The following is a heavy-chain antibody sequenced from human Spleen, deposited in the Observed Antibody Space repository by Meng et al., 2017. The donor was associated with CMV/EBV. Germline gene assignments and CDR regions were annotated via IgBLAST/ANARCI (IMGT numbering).Heavy chain of an antibody. Sequence: TFTSYGISWVRQAPGQGLEWMGWISAYNGNTNYAQKLQGRVTMTTDTSTSTAYMELRSLRSDDTAVYYCARAYCSGGSCYSVVFDYWGQGTLVTVSS. CDR2: ISAYNGNT. V-gene: IGHV1-18*01. CDR3: ARAYCSGGSCYSVVFDY. D-gene: IGHD2-15*01. J-gene: IGHJ4*02. CDR1: TFTSYG.